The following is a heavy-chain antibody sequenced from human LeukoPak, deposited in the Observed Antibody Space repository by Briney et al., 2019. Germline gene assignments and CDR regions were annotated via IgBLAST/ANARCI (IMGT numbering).Heavy chain of an antibody. J-gene: IGHJ4*02. Sequence: ASVKVSCKASGGTFSSYTISWVRQAPGQGLEWMGRIIPILGIANYAQKFQGRVTITADKSTSTAYMELSSLRSEDTAVYYCARWGKITIPDYWGQGTLVTVSS. D-gene: IGHD3-3*01. CDR3: ARWGKITIPDY. CDR2: IIPILGIA. V-gene: IGHV1-69*02. CDR1: GGTFSSYT.